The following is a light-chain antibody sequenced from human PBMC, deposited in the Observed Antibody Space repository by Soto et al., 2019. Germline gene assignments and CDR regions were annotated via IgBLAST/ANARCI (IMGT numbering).Light chain of an antibody. CDR3: QSYDSSLGGYV. Sequence: SALTQPASVSRAPGERVTISRTGSSSNIGAGYDVHWYQQLPGTAPKLLIYGNSNRPSGVPDRFSGSKSGTSTSLAITGLQAEDEADYHCQSYDSSLGGYVFGTGTKVTVL. CDR2: GNS. V-gene: IGLV1-40*01. CDR1: SSNIGAGYD. J-gene: IGLJ1*01.